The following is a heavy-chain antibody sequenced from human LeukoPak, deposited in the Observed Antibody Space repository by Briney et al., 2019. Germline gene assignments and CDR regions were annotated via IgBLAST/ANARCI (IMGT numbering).Heavy chain of an antibody. V-gene: IGHV1-69*05. J-gene: IGHJ4*02. CDR3: ARDHDYGGNLDY. CDR2: IIPIFGTA. CDR1: GGTYSSYA. Sequence: SVKVSCKASGGTYSSYAISWVRQAPGQGLEWMGRIIPIFGTANYAQKFQGRVTITTDESTSTAYMELSSLRSEDTAVYYCARDHDYGGNLDYWGQGTLVTVSS. D-gene: IGHD4-23*01.